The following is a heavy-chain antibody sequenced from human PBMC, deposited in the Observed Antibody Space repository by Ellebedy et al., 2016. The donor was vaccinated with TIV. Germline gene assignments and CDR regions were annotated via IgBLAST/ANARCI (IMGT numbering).Heavy chain of an antibody. CDR2: IWYDGSER. CDR1: GFTFSDYG. V-gene: IGHV3-33*06. D-gene: IGHD4-23*01. Sequence: PGGSLRLSCVASGFTFSDYGMLWVRQAPGKGLDWVAVIWYDGSERYYGDSVRGRFTISKDNSKNPLYLQMNSLRAEDTGMYDCAKDLMAVASFDYWGQGTLVTVSS. CDR3: AKDLMAVASFDY. J-gene: IGHJ4*02.